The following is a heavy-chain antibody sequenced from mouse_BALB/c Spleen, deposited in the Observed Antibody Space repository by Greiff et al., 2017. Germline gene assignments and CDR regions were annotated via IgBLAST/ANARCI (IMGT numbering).Heavy chain of an antibody. Sequence: EVMLVESGGGLVQPGGSRKLSCAASGFTFSSFGMHWVRQAPEKGLEWVAYISSGSSTIYYADTVKGRFTISRDNPKNTLFLQMTSLRSEDTAMYYCARCVATDYYAMDYWGQGTSVTVSS. J-gene: IGHJ4*01. CDR1: GFTFSSFG. CDR2: ISSGSSTI. V-gene: IGHV5-17*02. D-gene: IGHD1-1*01. CDR3: ARCVATDYYAMDY.